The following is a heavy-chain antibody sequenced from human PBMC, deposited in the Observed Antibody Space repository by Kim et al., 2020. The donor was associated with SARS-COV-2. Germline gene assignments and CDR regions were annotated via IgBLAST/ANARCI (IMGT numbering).Heavy chain of an antibody. CDR2: ISAYNGNT. J-gene: IGHJ6*02. V-gene: IGHV1-18*04. Sequence: ASVKVSCKASGYTFTSYGISWVRQAPGQGLEWMGWISAYNGNTNYAQKLQGRVTMTTDTSTSTAYMELRSLRSDDTAVYYCARDPLVMRYYYYGMDVWGQGTTVTVSS. CDR3: ARDPLVMRYYYYGMDV. D-gene: IGHD3-16*01. CDR1: GYTFTSYG.